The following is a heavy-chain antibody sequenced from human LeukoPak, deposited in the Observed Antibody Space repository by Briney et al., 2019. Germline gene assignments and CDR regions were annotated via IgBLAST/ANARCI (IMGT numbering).Heavy chain of an antibody. J-gene: IGHJ4*02. V-gene: IGHV3-30*18. CDR2: ISYDGSNK. CDR1: GFTFSSYG. CDR3: ANMRGSGWYRPTAPFGY. D-gene: IGHD6-19*01. Sequence: GGSLRLSCAASGFTFSSYGMHWVRQAPGKGLEWVAVISYDGSNKYYADSVKGRFTISRDNSKNTLCLQMNSLRAEDTAVYYCANMRGSGWYRPTAPFGYWGQGTLVTVSS.